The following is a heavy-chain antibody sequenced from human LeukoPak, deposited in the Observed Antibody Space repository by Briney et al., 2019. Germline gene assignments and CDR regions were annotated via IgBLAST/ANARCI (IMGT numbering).Heavy chain of an antibody. J-gene: IGHJ4*02. CDR3: ATMTTVTMYSYYFDS. CDR2: ISYGGST. CDR1: GGSISSGSYY. Sequence: SETLSLTCTVSGGSISSGSYYWSWIRQPAGKGLEWIGYISYGGSTNYNPSLKSRVTISLDTSKNQFSLSLRSVTAADTAVYSCATMTTVTMYSYYFDSWGQGTLVTVS. D-gene: IGHD4-11*01. V-gene: IGHV4-61*10.